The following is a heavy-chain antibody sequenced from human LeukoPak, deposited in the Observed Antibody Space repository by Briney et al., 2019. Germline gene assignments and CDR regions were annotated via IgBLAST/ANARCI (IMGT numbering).Heavy chain of an antibody. CDR2: IYYSGST. D-gene: IGHD4-17*01. CDR3: ATSGDYKHFDY. Sequence: SETLSLTCTVSGGSISSSSYYWGWIRQPPGKGLEWIGSIYYSGSTYYNPSLKSRVTISVDTSKNQFSLKLSSVTAADTAVYYCATSGDYKHFDYWGQGTLVTVSS. V-gene: IGHV4-39*07. CDR1: GGSISSSSYY. J-gene: IGHJ4*02.